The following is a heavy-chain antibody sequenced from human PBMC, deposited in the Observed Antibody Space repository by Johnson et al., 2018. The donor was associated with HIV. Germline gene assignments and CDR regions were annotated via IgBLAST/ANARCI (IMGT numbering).Heavy chain of an antibody. J-gene: IGHJ3*02. CDR2: ISGSGGST. Sequence: VQLVESGGVVVQPGGSLRLSCAASGFTFDDYAMHWVRQAPGKGLEWVSAISGSGGSTYYADSVKGRFTISRDNSKNTLYLQMNSLRAEDTAVYYCAKDLGRTMIVVVIDAFDIWGQGTMVTVSS. CDR1: GFTFDDYA. CDR3: AKDLGRTMIVVVIDAFDI. V-gene: IGHV3-23*04. D-gene: IGHD3-22*01.